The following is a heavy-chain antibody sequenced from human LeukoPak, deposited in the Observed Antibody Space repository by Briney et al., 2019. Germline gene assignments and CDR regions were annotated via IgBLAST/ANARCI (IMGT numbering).Heavy chain of an antibody. CDR1: GFTFSSYW. V-gene: IGHV3-7*01. J-gene: IGHJ4*02. CDR2: IKQDGSEK. Sequence: PGGSLRLSCVASGFTFSSYWMSWVRQAPGKGLEWVANIKQDGSEKYYVDSVKGRFTISRDNAKNSLYLQMNSLRAEDTAVYYCARDADSMIPNDYWGQGTLVTVSS. CDR3: ARDADSMIPNDY. D-gene: IGHD3-22*01.